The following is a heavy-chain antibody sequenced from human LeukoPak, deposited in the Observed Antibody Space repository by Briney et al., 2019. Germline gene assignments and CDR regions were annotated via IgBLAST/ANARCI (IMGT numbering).Heavy chain of an antibody. V-gene: IGHV3-20*04. D-gene: IGHD6-19*01. CDR1: GFIFDDHG. J-gene: IGHJ4*02. CDR2: INWNGGST. Sequence: GGSPRLSCAASGFIFDDHGMSWVRQAPGKGLEWVSGINWNGGSTGYADSVKGRFTISRDNAKNSLYLQMDSLSAEDTAFYYCAKNLGSGWYFPFDYWGQGTLVTVSS. CDR3: AKNLGSGWYFPFDY.